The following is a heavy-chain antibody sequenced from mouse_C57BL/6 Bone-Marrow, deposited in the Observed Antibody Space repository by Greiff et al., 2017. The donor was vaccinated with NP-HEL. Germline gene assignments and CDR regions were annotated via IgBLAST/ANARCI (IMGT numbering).Heavy chain of an antibody. CDR1: GFNIKDDY. CDR2: IDPENGDT. CDR3: TRIWPIYDGSSY. V-gene: IGHV14-4*01. J-gene: IGHJ3*01. D-gene: IGHD2-3*01. Sequence: VQLQQSGAELVRPGASVKLSCTASGFNIKDDYMHWVKQRPEQGLEWIGWIDPENGDTEYASKFQGKATITADPSSNTAYLQLSSLTSEDTAVYYCTRIWPIYDGSSYWGQGTLVTVSA.